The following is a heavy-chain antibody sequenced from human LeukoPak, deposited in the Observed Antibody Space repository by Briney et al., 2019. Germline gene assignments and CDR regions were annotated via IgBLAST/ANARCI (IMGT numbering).Heavy chain of an antibody. CDR1: GFTFSSYS. D-gene: IGHD3-22*01. J-gene: IGHJ4*02. V-gene: IGHV3-21*01. CDR3: ARDPRGYYYDRSGYYDPGASDY. CDR2: ISSSSSYI. Sequence: GGSLRLSCAASGFTFSSYSMNWVRQAPGKGLEWVSSISSSSSYISYADSLKGRFTISRDNAKNSLYLQMNSLRAEDTAVYYCARDPRGYYYDRSGYYDPGASDYWGQGTLVTVSS.